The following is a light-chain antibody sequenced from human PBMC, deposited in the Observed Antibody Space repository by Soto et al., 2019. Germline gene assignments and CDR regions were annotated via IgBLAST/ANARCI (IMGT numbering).Light chain of an antibody. CDR2: WAS. Sequence: IVITESPACRSVSLCNMATIHCQSSQSVLYSSNNKNYLAWYQQQPGQPPKALLYWASTRESGVPDRFSGSGSGTDFTLTISSLQAEDVAVYYCQQYYTTPWTFGQGTKVDIK. V-gene: IGKV4-1*01. J-gene: IGKJ1*01. CDR3: QQYYTTPWT. CDR1: QSVLYSSNNKNY.